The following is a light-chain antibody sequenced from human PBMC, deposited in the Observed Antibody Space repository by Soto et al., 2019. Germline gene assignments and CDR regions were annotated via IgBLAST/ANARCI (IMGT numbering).Light chain of an antibody. CDR3: ETTNIYALWL. V-gene: IGKV1-5*03. Sequence: DLQMTQSPSTLSASVGDRVTISCRASQSISGWLAWYQQKPGKAPKLLIYKASTLESGVPSRFSGSGSGTNFTPTISSLQPDDFAFSDPETTNIYALWLFGDGTKV. J-gene: IGKJ1*01. CDR2: KAS. CDR1: QSISGW.